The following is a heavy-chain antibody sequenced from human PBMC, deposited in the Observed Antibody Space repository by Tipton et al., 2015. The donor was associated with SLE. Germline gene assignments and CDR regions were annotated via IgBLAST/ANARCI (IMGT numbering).Heavy chain of an antibody. J-gene: IGHJ5*02. CDR1: GGSFSGYY. D-gene: IGHD6-25*01. CDR2: INHSGST. V-gene: IGHV4-34*01. Sequence: GLVKPSETLSLTCAVYGGSFSGYYWSWIRQPPGKGLEWIGEINHSGSTNYNPSLKSRVTISVDTSKNQFSLKLSSVTAADTAVYYCARAYSSAVWFDPWGQGTLVTVSS. CDR3: ARAYSSAVWFDP.